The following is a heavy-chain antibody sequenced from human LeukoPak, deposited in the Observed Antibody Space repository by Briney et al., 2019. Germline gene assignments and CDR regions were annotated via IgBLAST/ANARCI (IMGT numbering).Heavy chain of an antibody. J-gene: IGHJ4*02. CDR2: ISGSGGST. CDR1: GFTFSSYA. Sequence: HPGGSLRLSCAASGFTFSSYAMSWVRQAPGKGLEWVSAISGSGGSTYYADSVKGRFTISRDNSKNTLYLQMNSLRAEDTAVYYCAKSYYYDSSGYLPIDYWGQGTLVTVSS. CDR3: AKSYYYDSSGYLPIDY. D-gene: IGHD3-22*01. V-gene: IGHV3-23*01.